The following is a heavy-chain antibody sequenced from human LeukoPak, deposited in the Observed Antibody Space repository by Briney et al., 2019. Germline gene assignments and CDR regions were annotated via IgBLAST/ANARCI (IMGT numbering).Heavy chain of an antibody. Sequence: GGSLRLSCAASGFTFTSFSMNWVRQAPGKGLEWVSTISSGGGSTYYADSVKGRFTISRDNSKNTLYLQVNSLRAEDTAVYYCAKGGKWDVTPFDYWGQGTLVTVSS. V-gene: IGHV3-23*01. CDR1: GFTFTSFS. J-gene: IGHJ4*02. D-gene: IGHD1-26*01. CDR2: ISSGGGST. CDR3: AKGGKWDVTPFDY.